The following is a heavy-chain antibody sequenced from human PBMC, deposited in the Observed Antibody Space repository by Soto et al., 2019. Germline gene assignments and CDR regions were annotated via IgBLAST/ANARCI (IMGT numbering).Heavy chain of an antibody. CDR3: ARWVDCSGGSCYPNWFDP. V-gene: IGHV1-18*04. J-gene: IGHJ5*02. D-gene: IGHD2-15*01. Sequence: ASVKVSCKASGYTFTSYGISWVRQAPGQGLEWMGWISAYNGNTNYAQKLQGRVTMTTDTSTSTAYMELRSLRSDDTAVYYCARWVDCSGGSCYPNWFDPWGQGTLVTV. CDR1: GYTFTSYG. CDR2: ISAYNGNT.